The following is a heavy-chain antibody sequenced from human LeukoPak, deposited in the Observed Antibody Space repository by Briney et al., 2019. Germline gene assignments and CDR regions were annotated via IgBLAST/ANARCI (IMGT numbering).Heavy chain of an antibody. D-gene: IGHD2-2*01. CDR3: ARRRCSSTSCYAYRVVVNWFDP. J-gene: IGHJ5*02. CDR1: GGSISSSSYY. Sequence: SETLSLICTVSGGSISSSSYYWGWIRQPPGKGLEWIGEINHSGSTNYNPSLKSRVTISVDTSKNQFSLKLSSVTAADTAVYYCARRRCSSTSCYAYRVVVNWFDPWGQGTLVTVSS. V-gene: IGHV4-39*07. CDR2: INHSGST.